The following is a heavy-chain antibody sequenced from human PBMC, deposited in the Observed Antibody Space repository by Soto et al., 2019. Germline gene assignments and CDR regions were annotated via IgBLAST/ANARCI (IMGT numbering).Heavy chain of an antibody. CDR1: GGSISSGDYY. Sequence: PSETLSLTCTVSGGSISSGDYYWSWIRQPPGKGLEWIGYIYYSGSTYYNPSLKSRVTISVDTSKNQFSLKLSSVTAADTAVYYCASSSIVVDFYYYGMDVWGQGTTVTVSS. CDR3: ASSSIVVDFYYYGMDV. J-gene: IGHJ6*02. V-gene: IGHV4-30-4*01. D-gene: IGHD2-15*01. CDR2: IYYSGST.